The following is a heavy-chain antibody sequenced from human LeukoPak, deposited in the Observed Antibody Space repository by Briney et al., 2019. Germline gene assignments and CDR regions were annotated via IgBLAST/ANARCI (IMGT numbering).Heavy chain of an antibody. CDR3: ASTRRAAVAGRFDS. D-gene: IGHD6-19*01. V-gene: IGHV4-4*09. J-gene: IGHJ4*02. Sequence: SETLSLTCSVSGDSISSYSWSWIRQPPGKGLEWIGYIYHSGNTNYSPSLESRVTMSVDESKNQFSLRVHFVSAADTAVYYCASTRRAAVAGRFDSWGQGTLVTVSS. CDR2: IYHSGNT. CDR1: GDSISSYS.